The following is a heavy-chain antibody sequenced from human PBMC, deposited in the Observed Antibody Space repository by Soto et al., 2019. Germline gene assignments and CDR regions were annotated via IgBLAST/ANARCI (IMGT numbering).Heavy chain of an antibody. CDR3: AKGRGGWRNYGMDV. Sequence: ASVKVSCKASGYTFTGYYMHWVRQAPGQGLEWMGWINPNSGGTNYAQKFQGWVTMTRDTSISTAYMELSRLRSDDTAVYYCAKGRGGWRNYGMDVWGQGTTVTVSS. CDR2: INPNSGGT. CDR1: GYTFTGYY. J-gene: IGHJ6*02. D-gene: IGHD6-19*01. V-gene: IGHV1-2*04.